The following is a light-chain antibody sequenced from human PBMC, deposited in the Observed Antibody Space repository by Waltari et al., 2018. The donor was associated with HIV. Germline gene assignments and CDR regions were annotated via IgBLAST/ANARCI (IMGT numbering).Light chain of an antibody. CDR1: QRLPNDL. V-gene: IGKV3-20*01. CDR3: QQYGTSPRST. Sequence: EIVLTQSPGTLTLSPGEGATLSCRASQRLPNDLLAWYQQKPGQAPRLLISGASRRSTGIPDRFIGSGSGTDFTLTSSRLEPEDFAVYYCQQYGTSPRSTFGQGTKVE. CDR2: GAS. J-gene: IGKJ2*02.